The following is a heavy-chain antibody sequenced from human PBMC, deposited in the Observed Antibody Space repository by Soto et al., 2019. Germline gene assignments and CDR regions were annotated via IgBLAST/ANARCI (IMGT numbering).Heavy chain of an antibody. CDR1: GFSFDDFA. CDR2: LSWNGGYI. Sequence: EVQLVESGGGLEQPGRSLRLSCAASGFSFDDFAMHWVRQAPGKGLEWVSGLSWNGGYIAYADSVKGRFTISRDNAKNSVYLHMSSLRVEDTALYYCVKDRDYFDSSGDVDYWGQGTLVSVSS. CDR3: VKDRDYFDSSGDVDY. J-gene: IGHJ4*02. D-gene: IGHD3-22*01. V-gene: IGHV3-9*01.